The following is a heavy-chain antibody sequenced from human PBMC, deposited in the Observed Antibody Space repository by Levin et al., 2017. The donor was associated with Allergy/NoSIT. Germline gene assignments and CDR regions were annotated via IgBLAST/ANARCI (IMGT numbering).Heavy chain of an antibody. CDR3: ASDYKTMVRGFDY. CDR1: GGTFSSYA. V-gene: IGHV1-69*13. D-gene: IGHD3-10*01. J-gene: IGHJ4*02. CDR2: IIPIFGTA. Sequence: GASVKVSCKASGGTFSSYAISWVRQAPGQGLEWMGGIIPIFGTANYAQKFQGRVTITADESTSTAYMELSSLRSEDTAVYYCASDYKTMVRGFDYWGQGTLVTVSS.